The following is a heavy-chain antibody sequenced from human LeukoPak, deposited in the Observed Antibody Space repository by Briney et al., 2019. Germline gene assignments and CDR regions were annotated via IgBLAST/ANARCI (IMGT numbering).Heavy chain of an antibody. CDR1: GGSFSGYY. V-gene: IGHV4-34*01. D-gene: IGHD6-13*01. J-gene: IGHJ4*01. Sequence: SETLSLTCAVYGGSFSGYYWSRIRQPPGKGLEWIGEINHSGSTNYNPSLKSRVTISIDTSKNQFSLKLSSVTAADTAVYYCARKGGIATAVLYYFYYWGPGNLVTVSS. CDR3: ARKGGIATAVLYYFYY. CDR2: INHSGST.